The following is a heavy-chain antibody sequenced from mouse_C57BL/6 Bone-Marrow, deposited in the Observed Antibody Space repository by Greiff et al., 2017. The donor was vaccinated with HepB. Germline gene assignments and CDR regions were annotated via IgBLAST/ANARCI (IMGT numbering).Heavy chain of an antibody. CDR1: GFTFSSYA. D-gene: IGHD4-1*01. CDR2: ISDGGSYT. J-gene: IGHJ2*01. V-gene: IGHV5-4*01. Sequence: EVMLVESGGGLVKPGGSLKLSCAASGFTFSSYAMSWVRQTPEKRLEWVATISDGGSYTYYPDNVKGRFTISRDNAKNNLYLQMSHLKSEDTAMYYCARDQRTGYYFDYWGRGTTLTVSS. CDR3: ARDQRTGYYFDY.